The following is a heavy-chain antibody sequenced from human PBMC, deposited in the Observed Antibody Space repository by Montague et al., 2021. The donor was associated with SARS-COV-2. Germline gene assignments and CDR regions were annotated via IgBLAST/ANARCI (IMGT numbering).Heavy chain of an antibody. CDR3: ARIKNCSASGTSADWYFDL. V-gene: IGHV2-70*01. CDR2: IEWDDDE. J-gene: IGHJ2*01. CDR1: GFSLTTRGLC. Sequence: VKPTQTLTLTCTLSGFSLTTRGLCVNWIRQPPGKALEWLAHIEWDDDEYYSMSLKTRLTISKDTSKNQVVLTMTNMDPVDTATYYCARIKNCSASGTSADWYFDLGGRGTLVTVSS. D-gene: IGHD3-10*01.